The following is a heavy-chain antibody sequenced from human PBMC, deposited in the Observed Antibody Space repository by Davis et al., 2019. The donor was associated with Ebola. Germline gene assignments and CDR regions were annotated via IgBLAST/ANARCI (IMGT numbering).Heavy chain of an antibody. J-gene: IGHJ6*04. Sequence: PGGSLRLSCAASGFTSSSYSMNWVRQAPGKGLEWVSYISSSSSTIYSADSVKGRFTISRDNAKNSLYLQMNSLRDEDTAVYYCARSWLSPYYYYGMDVWGKGTTVTVSS. V-gene: IGHV3-48*02. CDR1: GFTSSSYS. CDR3: ARSWLSPYYYYGMDV. D-gene: IGHD3-9*01. CDR2: ISSSSSTI.